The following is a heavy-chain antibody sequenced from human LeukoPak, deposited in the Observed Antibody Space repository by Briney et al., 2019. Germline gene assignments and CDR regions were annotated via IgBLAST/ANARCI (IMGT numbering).Heavy chain of an antibody. D-gene: IGHD5-18*01. J-gene: IGHJ4*02. CDR3: ARAIQHPYYLDY. CDR2: IYYSGST. Sequence: SETLSLTCTVSGGSISSYYWSWIRQPPGKGLEWIGYIYYSGSTNSNPSLKSRVTMSVDTSKNQFSLRLSSVTAADTAVYYCARAIQHPYYLDYWGQGTLVTVSS. V-gene: IGHV4-59*01. CDR1: GGSISSYY.